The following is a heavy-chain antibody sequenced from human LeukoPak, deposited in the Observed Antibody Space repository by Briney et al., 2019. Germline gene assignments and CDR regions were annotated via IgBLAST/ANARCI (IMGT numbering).Heavy chain of an antibody. CDR1: GGSISSYY. Sequence: PWETLSLTCTVSGGSISSYYWSWIRQPPGKGLEWIGYIYYSGSTNYNPSLKSRVTISVDTSKNQFSLKLSSVTAADTAVYYCARDRADSSGYYYFDYWGQGTLVTVSS. CDR3: ARDRADSSGYYYFDY. CDR2: IYYSGST. D-gene: IGHD3-22*01. V-gene: IGHV4-59*01. J-gene: IGHJ4*02.